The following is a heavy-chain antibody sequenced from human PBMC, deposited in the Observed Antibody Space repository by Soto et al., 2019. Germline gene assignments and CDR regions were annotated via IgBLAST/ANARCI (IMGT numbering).Heavy chain of an antibody. CDR1: RFSFRNYA. CDR2: LSGSGTMR. CDR3: AKEAEENENVPIPGDN. V-gene: IGHV3-23*01. D-gene: IGHD1-1*01. J-gene: IGHJ4*02. Sequence: EGSLRLSCAASRFSFRNYAMTWVRQAPGKGLEWVSGLSGSGTMRYYADSVRGRFIISRDNAKNTLFLQMDNLRVEDSAVYYCAKEAEENENVPIPGDNWGQGTPVTVSS.